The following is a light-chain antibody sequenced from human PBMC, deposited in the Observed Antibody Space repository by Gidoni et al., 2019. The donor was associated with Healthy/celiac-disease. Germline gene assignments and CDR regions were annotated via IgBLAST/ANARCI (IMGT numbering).Light chain of an antibody. V-gene: IGKV1-9*01. Sequence: DIQLTQSPYFLSASVGDRVTITCRASQGISSYLAWYQQKPGKAPKLLIYAASTLQSGVPSRFSGSGSGTEFTLTISSLQPEDFATYYCQQLNSYPFTFXPXTKVDIK. CDR2: AAS. CDR3: QQLNSYPFT. CDR1: QGISSY. J-gene: IGKJ3*01.